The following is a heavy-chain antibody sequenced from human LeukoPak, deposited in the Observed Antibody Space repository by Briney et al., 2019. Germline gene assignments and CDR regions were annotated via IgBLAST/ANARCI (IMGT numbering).Heavy chain of an antibody. D-gene: IGHD3-3*01. J-gene: IGHJ4*02. CDR2: IRSKANSYAT. CDR3: AKMGSSIWSGLPIDY. V-gene: IGHV3-73*01. CDR1: GFTFSGSA. Sequence: GGSLRLSCAASGFTFSGSAMHWVRQASGKGLEWVGRIRSKANSYATAYAASVKGRFTISRDDSKNTAYLQMNSLKTEDAAVYYCAKMGSSIWSGLPIDYWGQGTLVTVSS.